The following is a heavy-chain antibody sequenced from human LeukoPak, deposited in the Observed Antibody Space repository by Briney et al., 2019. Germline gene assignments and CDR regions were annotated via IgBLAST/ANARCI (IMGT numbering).Heavy chain of an antibody. Sequence: PGASLRLSCAPSEFTFKKYGMPGVRQTPGKDLEWVSTIGEQYDDTHYADSVKGRFTISRDNSKNTVFLLMNGLRAEDTAVYYCAKDCCGDSFFDYWGQGALVAVSS. J-gene: IGHJ4*02. CDR1: EFTFKKYG. D-gene: IGHD2-21*02. CDR3: AKDCCGDSFFDY. CDR2: IGEQYDDT. V-gene: IGHV3-23*01.